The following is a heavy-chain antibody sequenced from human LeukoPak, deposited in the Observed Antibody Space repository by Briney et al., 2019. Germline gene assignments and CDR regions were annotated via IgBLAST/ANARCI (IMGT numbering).Heavy chain of an antibody. J-gene: IGHJ5*02. CDR2: MHQKKGIT. CDR3: ARRDGSGSDGGVDWFDP. CDR1: GYTFTRYD. Sequence: ASVTVSFKSSGYTFTRYDINWVRQATGQGLERMGWMHQKKGITGYAKKCQGRVTMIRNTSISTAYMEQRSLRYEDTDVYNCARRDGSGSDGGVDWFDPWGQGTLVTVSS. V-gene: IGHV1-8*01. D-gene: IGHD3-10*01.